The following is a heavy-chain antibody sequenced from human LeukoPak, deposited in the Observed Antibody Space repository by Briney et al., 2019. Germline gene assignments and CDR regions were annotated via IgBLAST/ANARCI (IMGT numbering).Heavy chain of an antibody. Sequence: SETLSLTCAVYGGSFSGYYWSWIRQPPGKGLEWIGEINHSGSTNYNPSLKSRVTISVDTSKNQFSLKLSSVTAADTAVYYCARSKTSRPTGGAIVVVPAANDAFDIWGQGTMVTVSS. J-gene: IGHJ3*02. CDR1: GGSFSGYY. V-gene: IGHV4-34*01. CDR3: ARSKTSRPTGGAIVVVPAANDAFDI. D-gene: IGHD2-2*01. CDR2: INHSGST.